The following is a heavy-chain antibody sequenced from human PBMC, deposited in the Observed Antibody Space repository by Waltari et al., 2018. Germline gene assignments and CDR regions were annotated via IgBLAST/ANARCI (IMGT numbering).Heavy chain of an antibody. CDR3: ARHVGYYYYMDV. J-gene: IGHJ6*03. Sequence: QLQLQESGQGLVKPSETLSLTCTVSGGSISSSSYYWGWIRKPPGKGLEWIGSIYYSGSTYYNPSLKSRVTISVDTSKNQFSLKLSSVTAADTAVYYCARHVGYYYYMDVWGKGTTVTVSS. CDR1: GGSISSSSYY. V-gene: IGHV4-39*01. CDR2: IYYSGST.